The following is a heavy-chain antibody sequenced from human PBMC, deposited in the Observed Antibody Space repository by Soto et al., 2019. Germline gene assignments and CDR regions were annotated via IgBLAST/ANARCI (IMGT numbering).Heavy chain of an antibody. D-gene: IGHD2-21*02. J-gene: IGHJ4*02. Sequence: GGSLRLSCAASGFTFSTYWMSWVRQAPGRGLEWVANIKHDGSEEYYVDSVKGRFTIARDNAKNSLYLQMNSLRAEDTAVYYCARDYCGGDCQLDYWGQGTLVTVSS. CDR1: GFTFSTYW. CDR2: IKHDGSEE. V-gene: IGHV3-7*01. CDR3: ARDYCGGDCQLDY.